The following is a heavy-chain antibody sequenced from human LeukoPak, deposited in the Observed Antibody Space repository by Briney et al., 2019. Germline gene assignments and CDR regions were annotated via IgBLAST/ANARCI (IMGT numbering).Heavy chain of an antibody. CDR3: GRDPAVAGNYLDY. D-gene: IGHD6-19*01. CDR1: GFTFSSYA. J-gene: IGHJ4*02. Sequence: GRSLRLSCAASGFTFSSYAMHWVRQAPGKGLEWVAVISYDGSNKYYADSVKSRFTISRDNSKNTLYLQMNSLRAEDTAVYYCGRDPAVAGNYLDYWGQGTLVTVSS. V-gene: IGHV3-30-3*01. CDR2: ISYDGSNK.